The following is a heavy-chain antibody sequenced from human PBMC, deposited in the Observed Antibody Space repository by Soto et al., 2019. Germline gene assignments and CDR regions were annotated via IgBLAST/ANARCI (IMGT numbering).Heavy chain of an antibody. J-gene: IGHJ4*02. CDR2: INHSGST. CDR1: GGSFSGYY. D-gene: IGHD3-10*01. Sequence: SETLSLTCAVYGGSFSGYYWSWIRQPPGKGLEWIGEINHSGSTNYNPSLKSRVTISVDTSKNQFSLKLSSVTAADTAVYYCARGGRGARTRFDYWGQGTLVTVSS. CDR3: ARGGRGARTRFDY. V-gene: IGHV4-34*01.